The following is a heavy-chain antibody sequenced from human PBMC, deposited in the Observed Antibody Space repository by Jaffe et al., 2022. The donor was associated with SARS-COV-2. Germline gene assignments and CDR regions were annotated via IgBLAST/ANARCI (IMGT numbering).Heavy chain of an antibody. CDR2: IKSKTDGGTT. Sequence: EVQVVESGGGLVKPGGSLRLSCAASGFTFSNAWMSWVRQAPGKGLEWVGRIKSKTDGGTTDYAAPVKGRFTISRDDSKNTLYLQMNSLTTEDTAVYYCTTDTLFPSARLRYFDFWGQGTLVTVSS. CDR1: GFTFSNAW. CDR3: TTDTLFPSARLRYFDF. V-gene: IGHV3-15*01. J-gene: IGHJ4*02. D-gene: IGHD3-9*01.